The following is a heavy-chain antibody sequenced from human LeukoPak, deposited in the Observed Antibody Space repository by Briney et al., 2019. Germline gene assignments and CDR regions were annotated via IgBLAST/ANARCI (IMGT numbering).Heavy chain of an antibody. CDR1: GFTFDDYG. V-gene: IGHV3-20*01. CDR3: ARDRGSSAFDI. CDR2: INWNGGST. J-gene: IGHJ3*02. Sequence: GGSLRLSCAASGFTFDDYGMSWVRHAPGKGLEWVSGINWNGGSTGYADSVKGRFTISRDNAKNSLYLQMNSLRAEDTALYHCARDRGSSAFDIWGQGTMVAVSS. D-gene: IGHD1-14*01.